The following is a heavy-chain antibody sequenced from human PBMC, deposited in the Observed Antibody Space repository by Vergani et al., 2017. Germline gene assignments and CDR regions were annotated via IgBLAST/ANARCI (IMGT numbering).Heavy chain of an antibody. CDR3: ARDFSAEEWLVQGDYYYGMDV. Sequence: EVQLVESGGGLVKPGGSLRLSCAASGFTFSSYSMNWVRQAPGKGLEWGSSISSISSYIYYADSVKGRFTISRDNAKNSLYLQMNSLRAEDTAVYYCARDFSAEEWLVQGDYYYGMDVWGQGTTVTVSS. CDR1: GFTFSSYS. V-gene: IGHV3-21*01. CDR2: ISSISSYI. J-gene: IGHJ6*02. D-gene: IGHD6-19*01.